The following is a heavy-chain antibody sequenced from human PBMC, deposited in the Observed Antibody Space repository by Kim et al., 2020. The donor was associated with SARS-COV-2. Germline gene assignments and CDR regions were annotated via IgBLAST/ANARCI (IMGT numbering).Heavy chain of an antibody. CDR3: ASYRSYDSSGYYPSDAFDI. D-gene: IGHD3-22*01. Sequence: SETLSLTCAVSGGSISSSNWWSWVRQPPGKGLEWIGEIYHSGSTNYNPSLKSRVTISVDKSKNQFSLKLSSVTAADTAVYYCASYRSYDSSGYYPSDAFDIWGQGTMVTVSS. V-gene: IGHV4-4*02. CDR2: IYHSGST. CDR1: GGSISSSNW. J-gene: IGHJ3*02.